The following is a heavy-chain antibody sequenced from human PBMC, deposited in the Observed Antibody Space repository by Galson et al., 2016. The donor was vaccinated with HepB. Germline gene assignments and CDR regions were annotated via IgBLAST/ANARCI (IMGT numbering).Heavy chain of an antibody. CDR3: ARDEADSSGLPDF. CDR1: GFTFSSHG. Sequence: SLRLSCAASGFTFSSHGMHWVRQAQGKGLEWVAAIWYDGGKKYFGDSVKGRFTISRDNSKNPLYLEINSLRPEDTAMYYCARDEADSSGLPDFWGQGTLVTVSS. V-gene: IGHV3-33*08. D-gene: IGHD3-22*01. CDR2: IWYDGGKK. J-gene: IGHJ4*02.